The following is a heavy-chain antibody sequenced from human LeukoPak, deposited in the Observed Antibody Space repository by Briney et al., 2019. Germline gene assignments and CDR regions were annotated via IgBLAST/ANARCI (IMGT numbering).Heavy chain of an antibody. Sequence: ASVKVSCKASGYSFTSHGISWVRQAPGQGLEWMGWISAYNGNTNYAQKLRGRVTMTTDTSTGTAYMELRSLRSDDTAVYYCARGGAGELSLYGYWSQGTLVTVSS. V-gene: IGHV1-18*01. J-gene: IGHJ4*02. CDR3: ARGGAGELSLYGY. CDR1: GYSFTSHG. CDR2: ISAYNGNT. D-gene: IGHD3-16*02.